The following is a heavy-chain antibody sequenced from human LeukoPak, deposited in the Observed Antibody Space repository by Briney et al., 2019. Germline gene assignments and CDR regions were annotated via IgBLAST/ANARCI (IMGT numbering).Heavy chain of an antibody. CDR1: GFTFSAYW. Sequence: GGSLRLSCAASGFTFSAYWMSWVRQSPGKGLEWVANIKQDGSDRYSLDSVKGRFTISRDNAKSSLYLQMNSLRAGDTAAYYCAKRRGLELLYYYYMDVWGKGTTVTVSS. CDR2: IKQDGSDR. V-gene: IGHV3-7*03. CDR3: AKRRGLELLYYYYMDV. D-gene: IGHD1-7*01. J-gene: IGHJ6*03.